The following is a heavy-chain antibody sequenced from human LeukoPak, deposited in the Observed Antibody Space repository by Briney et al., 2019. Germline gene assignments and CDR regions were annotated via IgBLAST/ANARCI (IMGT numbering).Heavy chain of an antibody. V-gene: IGHV1-18*01. CDR2: ISAYNGNT. Sequence: ASVKVSCKASGYTFTSYGISWVRQAPGQGLEWMGWISAYNGNTNYAQKLQGRVTMTTDASTSTAYMELRSLRSDDTAVYYCAREADYSNYEVDDYWGQGTLVTVSP. CDR1: GYTFTSYG. CDR3: AREADYSNYEVDDY. J-gene: IGHJ4*02. D-gene: IGHD4-11*01.